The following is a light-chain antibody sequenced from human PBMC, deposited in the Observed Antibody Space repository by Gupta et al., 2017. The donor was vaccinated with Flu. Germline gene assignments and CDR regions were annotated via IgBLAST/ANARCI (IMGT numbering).Light chain of an antibody. CDR1: QDINIC. CDR3: QQYASVPLT. J-gene: IGKJ4*01. V-gene: IGKV1-33*01. CDR2: GET. Sequence: DIQMTQSPSSLSASVGDRVTITCQASQDINICLYWYQQKPGKAPRLLIQGETNLETGVPSRSNAGGAGTDFSFTINSLQPEEVATDYCQQYASVPLTFGAGTKVDIK.